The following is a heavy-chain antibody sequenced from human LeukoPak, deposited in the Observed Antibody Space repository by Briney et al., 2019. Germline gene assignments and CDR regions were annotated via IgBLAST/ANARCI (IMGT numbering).Heavy chain of an antibody. CDR1: GGSISSYY. CDR2: IHTSGST. D-gene: IGHD6-19*01. CDR3: ARGKVVAGTPGQNSWDY. V-gene: IGHV4-4*07. Sequence: SETLSLTCTVSGGSISSYYWNWIRQPAGKGLEWIGRIHTSGSTNYYPSLKSRITMSVDTSKNQFSLKLSSVTAADTAVYYCARGKVVAGTPGQNSWDYWGQGTLVTVSS. J-gene: IGHJ4*02.